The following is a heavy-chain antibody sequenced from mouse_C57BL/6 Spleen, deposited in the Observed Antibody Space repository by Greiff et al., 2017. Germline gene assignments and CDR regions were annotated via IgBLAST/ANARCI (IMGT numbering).Heavy chain of an antibody. CDR3: ARLWYYGSSTDY. V-gene: IGHV1-26*01. CDR1: GYTFTDYY. J-gene: IGHJ2*01. D-gene: IGHD1-1*01. CDR2: INPNNGGT. Sequence: EVQLQQSGPELVKPGASVKISCKASGYTFTDYYMNWVKQSHGKSLEWIGDINPNNGGTSYNQKFKGKATLTVDKSSSTAYMELRSLTSEDSAVYYCARLWYYGSSTDYWGQGTTLTVSS.